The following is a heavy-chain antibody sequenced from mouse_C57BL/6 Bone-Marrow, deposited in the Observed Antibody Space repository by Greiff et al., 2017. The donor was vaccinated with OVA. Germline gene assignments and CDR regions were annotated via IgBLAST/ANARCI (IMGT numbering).Heavy chain of an antibody. J-gene: IGHJ4*01. CDR2: ISSGDAYI. Sequence: EVHLVESGDGLVKPGASLKLSCAASGFTFSSYAMSWVRQTPEKRLEWVAYISSGDAYIYYADTVKGRFTISRDNAMNTLYLQLSSLTSEDTAIYYYTRHLDAMDYWGQGTSVTVSS. CDR1: GFTFSSYA. V-gene: IGHV5-9-1*02. CDR3: TRHLDAMDY.